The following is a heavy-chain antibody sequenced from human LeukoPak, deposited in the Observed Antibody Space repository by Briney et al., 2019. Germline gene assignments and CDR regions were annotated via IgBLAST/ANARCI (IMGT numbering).Heavy chain of an antibody. V-gene: IGHV3-53*01. CDR3: ARSFGGVIAPFDY. Sequence: GGSLRLSCAASGFTVSSNSMSWVRQAPGKGLEWVSVIYSGGSTYYADSVKGRFTISRDNSKNTLYLQMNSLRAEDTAVYYCARSFGGVIAPFDYWGQGTLVTVSS. D-gene: IGHD3-16*02. CDR1: GFTVSSNS. CDR2: IYSGGST. J-gene: IGHJ4*02.